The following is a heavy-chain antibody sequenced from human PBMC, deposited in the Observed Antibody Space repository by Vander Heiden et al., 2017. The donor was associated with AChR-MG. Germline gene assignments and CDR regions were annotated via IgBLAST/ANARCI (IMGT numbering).Heavy chain of an antibody. CDR3: ARDGGDSEFGSGSHFGYYYYDREV. Sequence: QVQLVESGGGVVQPGRSLRLSCAASGFTFSNYAMDWVRQAPGKGLEWVAVISYDGRNNYYADSVKGRCTISRDNSRNTLYLQMNSLRAEDKAVYYCARDGGDSEFGSGSHFGYYYYDREVWGKGTTGTVSS. CDR1: GFTFSNYA. V-gene: IGHV3-30*04. D-gene: IGHD3-3*01. CDR2: ISYDGRNN. J-gene: IGHJ6*03.